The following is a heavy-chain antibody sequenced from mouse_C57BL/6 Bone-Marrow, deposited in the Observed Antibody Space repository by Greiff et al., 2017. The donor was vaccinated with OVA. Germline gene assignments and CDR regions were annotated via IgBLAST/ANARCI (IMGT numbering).Heavy chain of an antibody. CDR1: GYSFTDYN. CDR2: INPNYGTT. V-gene: IGHV1-39*01. Sequence: VQLKESGPELVKPGASVKISCKASGYSFTDYNMNWVKQSNGKSLEWIGVINPNYGTTSYNQKFKGKATLTVDQSSSTAYKQLNSLTSEDSAVYYCAAYYDYDAWFAYWGQGTLVTVSA. J-gene: IGHJ3*01. D-gene: IGHD2-4*01. CDR3: AAYYDYDAWFAY.